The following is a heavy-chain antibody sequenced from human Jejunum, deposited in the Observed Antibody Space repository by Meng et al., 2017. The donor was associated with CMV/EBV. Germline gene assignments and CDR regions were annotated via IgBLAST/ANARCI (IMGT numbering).Heavy chain of an antibody. CDR3: AREGGGTIAPRDLDY. CDR2: IKQDGTET. Sequence: FTFSVYSMTWVRQTPGRGLEWVANIKQDGTETDYLDSVKGRFTISRDNAKNSVHLRMQNLRAEDTAVYYCAREGGGTIAPRDLDYWGQGTLVTVSS. CDR1: FTFSVYS. V-gene: IGHV3-7*01. J-gene: IGHJ4*02. D-gene: IGHD6-6*01.